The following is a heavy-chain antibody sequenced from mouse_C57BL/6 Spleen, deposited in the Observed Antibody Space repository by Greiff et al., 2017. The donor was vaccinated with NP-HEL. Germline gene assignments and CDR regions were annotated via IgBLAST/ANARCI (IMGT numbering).Heavy chain of an antibody. CDR2: ISYDGSN. D-gene: IGHD1-1*01. V-gene: IGHV3-6*01. CDR1: GYSITSGYY. J-gene: IGHJ2*01. CDR3: ARATTVHYFDY. Sequence: VQLKESGPGLVKPSQSLSLTCSVTGYSITSGYYWNWIRQFPGNKLEWMGYISYDGSNNYNPSLKNRISITRDTSKNQFFLKLNSVTTEDTATYYCARATTVHYFDYWGQGTTLTVSS.